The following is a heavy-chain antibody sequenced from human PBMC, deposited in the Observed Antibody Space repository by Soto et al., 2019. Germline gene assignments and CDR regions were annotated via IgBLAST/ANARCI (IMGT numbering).Heavy chain of an antibody. J-gene: IGHJ4*02. CDR3: ARGMNPQDY. CDR2: IYHSGTT. V-gene: IGHV4-38-2*01. CDR1: GFSIKTGYY. Sequence: SETLSLTCDVSGFSIKTGYYWGWIRQPPGKGLEWIGAIYHSGTTYFNPSLKSRVTMSVDTPKNHFSLRLTSVAATDTAVYYCARGMNPQDYWGQGTLVTVSS.